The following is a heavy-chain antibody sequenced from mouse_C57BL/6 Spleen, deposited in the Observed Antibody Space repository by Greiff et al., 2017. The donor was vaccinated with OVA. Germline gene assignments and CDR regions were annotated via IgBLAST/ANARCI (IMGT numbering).Heavy chain of an antibody. Sequence: VQLQQSGPELVKPGASVKISCKASGYTFTDYYMNWVKQSHGKSLEWIGDINPNNGGTSYNQKFKGKATLTVDKSSSTAYMELRSLTSEDSAVYYCARSNDYPYAMDYWGQGTSVTVSS. J-gene: IGHJ4*01. CDR2: INPNNGGT. CDR3: ARSNDYPYAMDY. D-gene: IGHD2-4*01. V-gene: IGHV1-26*01. CDR1: GYTFTDYY.